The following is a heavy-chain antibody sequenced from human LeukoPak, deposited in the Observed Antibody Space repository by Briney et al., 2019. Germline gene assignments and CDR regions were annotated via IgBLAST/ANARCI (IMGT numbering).Heavy chain of an antibody. J-gene: IGHJ6*02. V-gene: IGHV1-69*01. CDR2: IIPIFGTA. D-gene: IGHD2-2*01. CDR1: GGTFSSYA. Sequence: GSSVKVSCKASGGTFSSYAISWVRQAPGQGLEWMGGIIPIFGTANYAQKFQGRVTITADESTSTAYMELSSLRSEDTAVYYCSAGYCSSTSCYDYYYYYGMDVWGQGTTVTVSS. CDR3: SAGYCSSTSCYDYYYYYGMDV.